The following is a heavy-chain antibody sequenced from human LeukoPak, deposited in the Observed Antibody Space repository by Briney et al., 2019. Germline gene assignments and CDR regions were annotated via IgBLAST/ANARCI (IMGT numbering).Heavy chain of an antibody. CDR1: GFTVSSNY. D-gene: IGHD2-21*01. CDR2: IYSGGST. CDR3: ARVILRRSSLDY. V-gene: IGHV3-66*02. J-gene: IGHJ4*02. Sequence: GGSLRLSCAASGFTVSSNYMSWVRQAPGKGLEWVSVIYSGGSTYYADSVKGRFTISRDNSKNTLYLQMNSLRAEDTAVYYCARVILRRSSLDYWGQGTLVTVSS.